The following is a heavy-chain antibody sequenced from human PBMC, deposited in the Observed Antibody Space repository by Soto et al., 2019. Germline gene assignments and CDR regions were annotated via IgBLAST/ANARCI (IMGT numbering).Heavy chain of an antibody. J-gene: IGHJ4*02. V-gene: IGHV4-39*01. CDR3: ARHVRSVRTRIAVAGFDY. D-gene: IGHD6-19*01. CDR1: GGSISSGAHY. Sequence: SETLSLTCTVSGGSISSGAHYWSWIRQLPGKGLEWIGYIYYSGSTNYNPSLKSRVTISVDTSKNQFSLKLSSVTAADTAVYYCARHVRSVRTRIAVAGFDYWGQGTLVTVSS. CDR2: IYYSGST.